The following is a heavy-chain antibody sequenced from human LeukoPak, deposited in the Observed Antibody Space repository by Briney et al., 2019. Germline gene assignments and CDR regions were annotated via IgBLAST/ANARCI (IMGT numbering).Heavy chain of an antibody. CDR2: INPNSGDP. Sequence: ASVKVSCKTSGYTFTDSYIHWVRQAPGQGLEWMGRINPNSGDPNYPQKFQGRVTMTRDTSISTAYMEMSRLTSDDTAVYYCARSARHCNNGVCFTDYYIDLWAKGTTVIVSS. J-gene: IGHJ6*03. V-gene: IGHV1-2*06. CDR3: ARSARHCNNGVCFTDYYIDL. CDR1: GYTFTDSY. D-gene: IGHD2-8*01.